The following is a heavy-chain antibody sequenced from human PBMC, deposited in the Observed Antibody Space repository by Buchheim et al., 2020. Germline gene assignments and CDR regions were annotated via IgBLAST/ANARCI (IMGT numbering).Heavy chain of an antibody. V-gene: IGHV4-4*02. Sequence: QVQLQESGPGLVKPSGTLSLTCAVSGDSVSNGNWWNWVRQPPWKGLEWIGEIDHSGFTKYNPSLTSRVTIELDKPKNQFSLKLTSVTAADTAVYYCARDSGYRSEYWGQGTL. CDR3: ARDSGYRSEY. CDR1: GDSVSNGNW. D-gene: IGHD5-18*01. J-gene: IGHJ4*02. CDR2: IDHSGFT.